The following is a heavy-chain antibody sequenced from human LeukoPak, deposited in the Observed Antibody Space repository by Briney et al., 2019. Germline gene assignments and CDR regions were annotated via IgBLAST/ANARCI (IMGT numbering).Heavy chain of an antibody. CDR3: ATTPGTHFWSGYSPYYMDV. CDR2: IYTSGST. V-gene: IGHV4-61*02. D-gene: IGHD3-3*02. CDR1: GGSISSDGYY. J-gene: IGHJ6*03. Sequence: PSQTLSLTCTVSGGSISSDGYYWSWIRQPAGKGLEWIGRIYTSGSTLYNPSLKSRVTISVDTSKNQFSLKLSSVTAADTAVYYCATTPGTHFWSGYSPYYMDVWGKGTTVTVSS.